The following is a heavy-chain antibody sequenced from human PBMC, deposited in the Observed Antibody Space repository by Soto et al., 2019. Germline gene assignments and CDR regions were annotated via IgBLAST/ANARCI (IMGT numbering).Heavy chain of an antibody. D-gene: IGHD3-3*01. V-gene: IGHV1-18*01. CDR3: AKDHYDFWSGYSIYYYYGMDV. Sequence: GASLKVSCKASGYTFTSYGISWVRQAPGQGLEWMGWISAYNGNTNYAQKLQGRVTMTTDTSTSTAYMELRSLRSDDTAVYYCAKDHYDFWSGYSIYYYYGMDVWGQGTTVTVSS. CDR1: GYTFTSYG. CDR2: ISAYNGNT. J-gene: IGHJ6*02.